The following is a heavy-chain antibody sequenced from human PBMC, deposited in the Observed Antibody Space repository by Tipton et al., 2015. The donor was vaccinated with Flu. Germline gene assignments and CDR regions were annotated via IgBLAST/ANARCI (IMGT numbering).Heavy chain of an antibody. V-gene: IGHV4-4*07. CDR3: AKSGSYLEYLQH. D-gene: IGHD1-26*01. CDR1: GGSISGYY. Sequence: LRLSCTVSGGSISGYYWSWIRQPAGKGLEWIGRIYTSGSTNYNPSLKSRVTMSVDTSKNQFSLKLTSVSAADTAVYYCAKSGSYLEYLQHWGQGTLVTVSS. J-gene: IGHJ1*01. CDR2: IYTSGST.